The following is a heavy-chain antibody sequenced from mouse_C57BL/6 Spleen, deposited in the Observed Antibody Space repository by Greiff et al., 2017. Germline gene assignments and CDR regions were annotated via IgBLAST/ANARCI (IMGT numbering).Heavy chain of an antibody. CDR1: GYSFTDYN. D-gene: IGHD1-1*01. Sequence: EVQLQQSGPELVKPGASVKISCKASGYSFTDYNMHWVKQSHGKSLEWIGIINPNSGTTSYNQKFQGKATLTVDQSSSTADMQLNSLTSEDAAVYYCARRRDYYGSSFNWYFDVWGTGTTVTVSS. CDR3: ARRRDYYGSSFNWYFDV. J-gene: IGHJ1*03. CDR2: INPNSGTT. V-gene: IGHV1-39*01.